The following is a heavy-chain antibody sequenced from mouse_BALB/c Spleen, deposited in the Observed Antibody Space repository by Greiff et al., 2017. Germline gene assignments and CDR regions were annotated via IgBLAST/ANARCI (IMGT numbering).Heavy chain of an antibody. V-gene: IGHV2-9*02. CDR1: GFSLTSYG. D-gene: IGHD2-3*01. J-gene: IGHJ3*01. Sequence: VKVVESGPGLVAPSQSLSITCTVSGFSLTSYGVHWVRQPPGKGLEWLGVIWAGGSTNYNSALMSRLSISKDNSKSQVFLKMNSLQANDTAIYYCARNYDGYYWFAYWGQGTLVTVSA. CDR3: ARNYDGYYWFAY. CDR2: IWAGGST.